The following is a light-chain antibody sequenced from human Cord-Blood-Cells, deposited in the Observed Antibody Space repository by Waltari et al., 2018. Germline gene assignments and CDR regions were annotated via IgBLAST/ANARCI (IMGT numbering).Light chain of an antibody. CDR1: QSVSSSY. J-gene: IGKJ4*01. V-gene: IGKV3-20*01. CDR2: GAS. CDR3: QQYGSSPLT. Sequence: ELVLTPSPGTLSLSPGARANLSCRASQSVSSSYLAWYQQKTGQAPRLLIYGASSRATGIPDRFSGSGSGTDFTLTISRLEPEDFAVYYCQQYGSSPLTFGGGTKVEIK.